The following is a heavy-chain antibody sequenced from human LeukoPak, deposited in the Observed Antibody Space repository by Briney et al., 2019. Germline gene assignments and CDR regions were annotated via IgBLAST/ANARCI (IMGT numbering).Heavy chain of an antibody. CDR1: GFTFSSYG. CDR3: ARSLVRGTDY. V-gene: IGHV3-21*01. J-gene: IGHJ4*02. D-gene: IGHD3-10*01. Sequence: GGSLRLSCAASGFTFSSYGMHWVRQAPGKGLEWVSSISSSSSYIYYADSVKGRFTISRDNAKNSLYLQMNSLRAEDTAVYYCARSLVRGTDYWGQGTLVTVSS. CDR2: ISSSSSYI.